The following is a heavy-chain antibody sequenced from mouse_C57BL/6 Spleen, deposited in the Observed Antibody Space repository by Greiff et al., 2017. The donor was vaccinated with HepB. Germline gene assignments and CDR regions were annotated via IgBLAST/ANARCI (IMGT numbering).Heavy chain of an antibody. CDR2: INPNNGGT. CDR1: GYTFTDYY. J-gene: IGHJ4*01. D-gene: IGHD4-1*01. Sequence: EVQLQQSGPELVKPGASVKISCKASGYTFTDYYMNWVKQSHGKSLEWIGDINPNNGGTSYNQKFKGKATLTVDKSSSTAYMELRSLTSEDSAVYYCAKAMETGTLDYWGQGTSVTVSS. V-gene: IGHV1-26*01. CDR3: AKAMETGTLDY.